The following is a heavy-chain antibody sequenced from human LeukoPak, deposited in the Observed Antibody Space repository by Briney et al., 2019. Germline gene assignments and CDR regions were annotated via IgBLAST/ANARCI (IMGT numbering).Heavy chain of an antibody. CDR1: GSTFTGYY. Sequence: GASVKLSCKASGSTFTGYYMHWGRQAPGQGLEWMGWINPNSGGTNYAQKFQGRVTMTTDTSISTAYMELSRLRSDDTAVYYCARAPTMTTSWDFDYWGQGTLITVSS. J-gene: IGHJ4*02. CDR3: ARAPTMTTSWDFDY. D-gene: IGHD4-17*01. CDR2: INPNSGGT. V-gene: IGHV1-2*02.